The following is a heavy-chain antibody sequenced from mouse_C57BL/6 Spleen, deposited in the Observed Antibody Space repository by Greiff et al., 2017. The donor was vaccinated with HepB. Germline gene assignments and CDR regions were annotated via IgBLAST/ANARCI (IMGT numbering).Heavy chain of an antibody. CDR1: GYTFTSYW. CDR3: ASKGDSSGLDY. J-gene: IGHJ2*01. CDR2: IYPSDSET. D-gene: IGHD3-2*02. Sequence: QVHVKQPGAELVRPGSSVKLSCKASGYTFTSYWMDWVKQRPGQGLEWIGNIYPSDSETHYNQKFKDKATLTVDKSSSTAYMQLSSLTSEDSAVYYCASKGDSSGLDYWGQGTTLTVSS. V-gene: IGHV1-61*01.